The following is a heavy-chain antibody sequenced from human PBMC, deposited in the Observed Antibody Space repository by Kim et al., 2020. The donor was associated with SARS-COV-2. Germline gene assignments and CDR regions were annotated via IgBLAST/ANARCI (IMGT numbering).Heavy chain of an antibody. V-gene: IGHV4-34*01. D-gene: IGHD3-22*01. Sequence: LKSRVTISIDTSKNQFSLKLTSVTAADTAVYYCASDTYYYDTTGYYYFDYWGQGSLVTVSS. CDR3: ASDTYYYDTTGYYYFDY. J-gene: IGHJ4*02.